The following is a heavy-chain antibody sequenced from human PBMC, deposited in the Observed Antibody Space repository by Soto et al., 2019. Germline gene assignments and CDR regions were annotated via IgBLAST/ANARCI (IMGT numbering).Heavy chain of an antibody. CDR2: IYYSGRT. CDR1: GVSISSGGYY. CDR3: ASVVGGDSEYYFDY. V-gene: IGHV4-31*03. Sequence: SETLSLTCTVSGVSISSGGYYWGWIRQHPGKGLEWIGNIYYSGRTYYNPSLKSRLLMSVDTSKNHFSLNLHSVTAADTAKYFSASVVGGDSEYYFDYWGQGVLVTVSS. J-gene: IGHJ4*02. D-gene: IGHD2-21*02.